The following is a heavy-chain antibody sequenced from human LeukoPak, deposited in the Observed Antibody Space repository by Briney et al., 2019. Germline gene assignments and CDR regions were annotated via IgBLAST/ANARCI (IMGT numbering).Heavy chain of an antibody. V-gene: IGHV1-2*02. D-gene: IGHD4-11*01. CDR3: ARDRGNTVTPDY. CDR2: INPNSGGT. J-gene: IGHJ4*02. Sequence: ASVKVSCKASGYTFTGYYMHWVRQAPGHGLEWMEWINPNSGGTNYAQKFQGRVTMTRDTSISTAYMVLSRLRSDDTAVYYCARDRGNTVTPDYWGQGTLVTVSS. CDR1: GYTFTGYY.